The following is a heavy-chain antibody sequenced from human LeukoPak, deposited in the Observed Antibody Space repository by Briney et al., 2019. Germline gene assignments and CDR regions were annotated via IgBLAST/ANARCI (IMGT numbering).Heavy chain of an antibody. D-gene: IGHD1-26*01. V-gene: IGHV1-18*01. J-gene: IGHJ3*02. Sequence: ASVTVSCKTSGYTFTDYGISWVRQAPGQGLEWMGWISPYNGNTNYAQKFQGRVTLTTDTSTSTAYMELRSLRSDDTAVYYCARKGGSRDAFDIWGQGTMVTVSS. CDR1: GYTFTDYG. CDR3: ARKGGSRDAFDI. CDR2: ISPYNGNT.